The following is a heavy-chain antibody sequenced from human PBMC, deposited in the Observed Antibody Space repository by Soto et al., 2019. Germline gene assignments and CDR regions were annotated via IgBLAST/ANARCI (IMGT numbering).Heavy chain of an antibody. J-gene: IGHJ4*02. CDR2: IYYSGST. Sequence: SETLSLTCTVSGGSISSGDYYWSWIRQPPGKGLEWIGYIYYSGSTYYNPSLKSRVTISVDTSKNQFSLKLSSVTAADTAVYYCARHCLDQWDFDYWGQGTLVTVSS. CDR3: ARHCLDQWDFDY. CDR1: GGSISSGDYY. V-gene: IGHV4-30-4*01. D-gene: IGHD1-26*01.